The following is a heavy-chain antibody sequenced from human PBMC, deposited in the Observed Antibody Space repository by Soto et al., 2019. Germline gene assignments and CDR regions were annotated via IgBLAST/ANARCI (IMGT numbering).Heavy chain of an antibody. J-gene: IGHJ6*02. Sequence: GGSLRLSCAASGFTFSSYGMHWVRQAPGKGLEWVAVIWYDGSNKYYADSVKGRFTISRDNSKNTLYLQMNSLRAEDTAVYYCARGQQLVVRYYYYGMDVWGQGTTVTVSS. V-gene: IGHV3-33*01. CDR2: IWYDGSNK. D-gene: IGHD6-13*01. CDR3: ARGQQLVVRYYYYGMDV. CDR1: GFTFSSYG.